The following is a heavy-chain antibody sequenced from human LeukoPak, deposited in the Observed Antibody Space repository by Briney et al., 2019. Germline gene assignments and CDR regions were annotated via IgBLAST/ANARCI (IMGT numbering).Heavy chain of an antibody. CDR1: GGSISSGSYY. Sequence: PSETLSLTCTVSGGSISSGSYYWSWIRQPAGKGLEWIGRIYTSGSTNYNPSLKSRVTISVDTSKNQFSLKLSSVTAADTAVYYCARDRRFGVVPMGFDPWGQGTLVTVSS. CDR2: IYTSGST. CDR3: ARDRRFGVVPMGFDP. D-gene: IGHD3-3*01. V-gene: IGHV4-61*02. J-gene: IGHJ5*02.